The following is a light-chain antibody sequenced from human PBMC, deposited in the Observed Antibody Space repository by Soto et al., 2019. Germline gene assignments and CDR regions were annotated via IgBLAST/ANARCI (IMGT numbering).Light chain of an antibody. CDR1: QSIDTW. CDR2: KAS. V-gene: IGKV1-5*03. CDR3: QQYNSYSAGT. J-gene: IGKJ1*01. Sequence: DIQMTQSPSTLSASVGDRVTITCRASQSIDTWLAWYQQKPGRVPNLLIYKASTLESGVPSRFSGSGSGTEFTLTISSLQPDDVGTYYCQQYNSYSAGTFGQGTQVDIK.